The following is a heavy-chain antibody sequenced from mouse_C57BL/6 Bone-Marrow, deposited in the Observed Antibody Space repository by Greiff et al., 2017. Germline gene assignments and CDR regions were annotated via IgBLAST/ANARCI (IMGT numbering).Heavy chain of an antibody. Sequence: VKLQQPGAELVMPGASVKLSCKASGYTFTSYWMHWVKQRPGQGLEWIGEIDPSDSYTNYNQKFKGKSTLTVDKSSSTAYMQLSSLTSEDSAVYYCARETAQAIAMDYWGQGTSVTVSS. CDR3: ARETAQAIAMDY. V-gene: IGHV1-69*01. CDR1: GYTFTSYW. D-gene: IGHD3-2*02. J-gene: IGHJ4*01. CDR2: IDPSDSYT.